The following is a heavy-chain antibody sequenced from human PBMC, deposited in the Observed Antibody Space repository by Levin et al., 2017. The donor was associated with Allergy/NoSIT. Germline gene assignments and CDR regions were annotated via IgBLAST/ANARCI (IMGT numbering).Heavy chain of an antibody. J-gene: IGHJ4*02. D-gene: IGHD6-19*01. CDR2: VRGNAGST. Sequence: GGSLRLSCAASGFTFDYYDMSWVRQAPGKGLEWVSAVRGNAGSTFYAGSVQGRFTISRDNSKNTVSLLMNSLRAEDTAIYYCVPGIAETGRPTDYWGQGTLVTVSS. CDR3: VPGIAETGRPTDY. CDR1: GFTFDYYD. V-gene: IGHV3-23*01.